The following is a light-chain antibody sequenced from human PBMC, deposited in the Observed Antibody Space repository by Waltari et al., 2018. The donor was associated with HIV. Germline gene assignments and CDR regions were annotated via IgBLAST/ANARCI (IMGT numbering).Light chain of an antibody. J-gene: IGLJ2*01. CDR1: STDIGDYNY. CDR3: CSYAGTYTWV. V-gene: IGLV2-11*01. Sequence: QSALTQPRSVSGSPGQSVTISCRGSSTDIGDYNYVSWYQQHPGQVPKIVIFDVSKPPSGVPDRFSGSKSVNTASLTISGLQAEDEADYYCCSYAGTYTWVFGGGTRLTVL. CDR2: DVS.